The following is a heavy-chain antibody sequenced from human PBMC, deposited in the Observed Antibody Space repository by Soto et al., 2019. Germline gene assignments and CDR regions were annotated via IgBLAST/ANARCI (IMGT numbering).Heavy chain of an antibody. Sequence: GGSLRLSCAASGFTFSDYYMSWIRQAPGKGLEWVSYISSSGSTIYYADSVKGRFTISRDNAKNSLYLQMNSLRAEDTAVYYCARDRAPNGYQPSPFDYWGQGTLVTVSS. CDR3: ARDRAPNGYQPSPFDY. CDR2: ISSSGSTI. J-gene: IGHJ4*02. CDR1: GFTFSDYY. V-gene: IGHV3-11*01. D-gene: IGHD2-2*01.